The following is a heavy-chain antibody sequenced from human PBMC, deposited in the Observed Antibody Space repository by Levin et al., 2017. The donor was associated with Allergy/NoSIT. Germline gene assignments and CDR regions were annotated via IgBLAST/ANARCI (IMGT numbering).Heavy chain of an antibody. CDR3: TKGHYSGVYQ. CDR1: GFSVSNHY. CDR2: IYSDGST. Sequence: GGSLRLSCAASGFSVSNHYMTWVRQGPGKGLECVSVIYSDGSTYYADSVRGRFTISRDSFRNTLSLHMNSLRDADTAVYYCTKGHYSGVYQWGQGTLVTVSS. V-gene: IGHV3-53*01. J-gene: IGHJ4*02. D-gene: IGHD2-2*01.